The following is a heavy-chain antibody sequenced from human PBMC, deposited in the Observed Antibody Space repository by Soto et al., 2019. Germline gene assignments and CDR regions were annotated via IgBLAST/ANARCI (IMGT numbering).Heavy chain of an antibody. J-gene: IGHJ4*02. CDR3: ARGGPVQLWAFDY. D-gene: IGHD5-18*01. Sequence: PSETLSVTCTVSGGSISSYYWSWIRQPPGKGLEWVAYVSYSWSPHYNPFLQSRVTVSVDTSKSQLCLEGTYLTAADTAVYYCARGGPVQLWAFDYWGQGSLVTVYS. CDR1: GGSISSYY. CDR2: VSYSWSP. V-gene: IGHV4-59*01.